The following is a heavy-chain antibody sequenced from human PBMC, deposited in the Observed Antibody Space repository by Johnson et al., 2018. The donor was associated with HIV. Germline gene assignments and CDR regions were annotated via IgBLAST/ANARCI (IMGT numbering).Heavy chain of an antibody. V-gene: IGHV3-30*03. CDR2: ISYDGTKK. CDR3: ARDLHAFDI. CDR1: GFTFSNFG. J-gene: IGHJ3*02. Sequence: QVQLVESGGGLIQPGGSLRLSCAASGFTFSNFGMHWVRQAPGKGLEWVAVISYDGTKKFYADSVKGRFTISRDNSKNTLYLEMNSLRAEDTAVYYCARDLHAFDIWGQGTMVTLSS.